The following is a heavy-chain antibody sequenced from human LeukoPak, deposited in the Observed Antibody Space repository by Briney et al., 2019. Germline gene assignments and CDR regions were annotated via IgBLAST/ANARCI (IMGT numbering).Heavy chain of an antibody. Sequence: PSETLSLTCDVSGDSISSDYWSWIRQSPEKGLEWIGFIFYSGTTTYSPSLQSRVTISVDTSKNKFYLKLTSVTAADTAVYYCARTRPQDHGTSYMDVWGKGTTVTVSS. J-gene: IGHJ6*03. CDR2: IFYSGTT. CDR3: ARTRPQDHGTSYMDV. V-gene: IGHV4-59*08. CDR1: GDSISSDY. D-gene: IGHD4-17*01.